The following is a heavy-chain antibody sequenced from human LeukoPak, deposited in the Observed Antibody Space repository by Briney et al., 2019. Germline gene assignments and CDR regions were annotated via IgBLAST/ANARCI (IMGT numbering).Heavy chain of an antibody. D-gene: IGHD2-21*02. CDR3: ARAIVVVTAIPQYYFDY. Sequence: SQTLSLTCTVSGGSISSGDYYWSWIRQPPGKGLEWIGYIYCSGSTYYNPSLKSRVTISVDTSKNQFSLKLSSVTAADTAVYYCARAIVVVTAIPQYYFDYWGQGTLVTVSS. CDR1: GGSISSGDYY. CDR2: IYCSGST. J-gene: IGHJ4*02. V-gene: IGHV4-30-4*01.